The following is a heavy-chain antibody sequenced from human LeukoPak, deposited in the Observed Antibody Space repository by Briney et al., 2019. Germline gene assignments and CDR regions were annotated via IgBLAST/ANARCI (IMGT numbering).Heavy chain of an antibody. CDR1: GFTSSNAW. CDR3: TTFDYAAFLI. J-gene: IGHJ3*02. Sequence: KPGGSLTLSCAVSGFTSSNAWMSWVRQAPGKGLEWVDRIKSKTDGGTRDYAAPVKGRFTISRDDSKNTLYLQMYSLKTEDTAVYYCTTFDYAAFLIWGQGTMVTVSS. CDR2: IKSKTDGGTR. D-gene: IGHD4/OR15-4a*01. V-gene: IGHV3-15*01.